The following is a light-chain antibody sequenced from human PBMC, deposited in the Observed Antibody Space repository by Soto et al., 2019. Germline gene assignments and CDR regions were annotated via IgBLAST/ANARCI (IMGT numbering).Light chain of an antibody. J-gene: IGKJ2*01. V-gene: IGKV2-30*01. CDR1: QSLVYSDGNTY. CDR3: VQGTHWPPNTPPPPYT. Sequence: DVVMTQSPLSLPVTLGQPASISCRSSQSLVYSDGNTYLNWFQQRPGQSPRRLIYKVSNRDSGVPDRFSGSGSGTDFTLKISRVEAEDVGVYYCVQGTHWPPNTPPPPYTFGQGTKLEIK. CDR2: KVS.